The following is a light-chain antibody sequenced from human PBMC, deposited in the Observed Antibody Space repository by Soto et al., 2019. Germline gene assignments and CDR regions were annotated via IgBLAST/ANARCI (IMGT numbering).Light chain of an antibody. V-gene: IGKV3-15*01. Sequence: EIVMTQSPGTLSVFPGERATLSCRASQSVRTNLAWYQQKPGQAPRLLIYGASTRAPGIPARFSGSGAGTEITLTISSLQSEDFAVYYCQQYNDWPGTFGQGTTVEVK. CDR2: GAS. CDR3: QQYNDWPGT. CDR1: QSVRTN. J-gene: IGKJ2*01.